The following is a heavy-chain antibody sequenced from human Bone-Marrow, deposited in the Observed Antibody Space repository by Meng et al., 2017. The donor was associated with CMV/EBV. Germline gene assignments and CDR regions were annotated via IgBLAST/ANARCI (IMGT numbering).Heavy chain of an antibody. V-gene: IGHV3-30*02. D-gene: IGHD1-26*01. CDR3: AKLSGSYRDFGY. CDR1: GFTFSSYG. CDR2: IRYDGSNK. J-gene: IGHJ4*02. Sequence: GGSLRLSCAASGFTFSSYGMHWVRQAPGKGLEWVAFIRYDGSNKYYADSVKGRFTISRDNSKNTLYLQMNSLRAEDTAVYYCAKLSGSYRDFGYWGQGTLVTVPS.